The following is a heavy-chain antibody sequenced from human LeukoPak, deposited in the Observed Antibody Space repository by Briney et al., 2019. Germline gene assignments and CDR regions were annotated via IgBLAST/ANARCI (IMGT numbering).Heavy chain of an antibody. CDR1: GFTFSSYW. CDR3: ARGGTMVRGVPSSYYYYGMDV. J-gene: IGHJ6*02. Sequence: GGSLRLSCAASGFTFSSYWMHWVRHAPGKGLVWVSRINSDGSSTSYADSVKGRFTISRDNAKNTLYLQMNSLRAEDTAVYYCARGGTMVRGVPSSYYYYGMDVWGQGTTVTVSS. CDR2: INSDGSST. D-gene: IGHD3-10*01. V-gene: IGHV3-74*01.